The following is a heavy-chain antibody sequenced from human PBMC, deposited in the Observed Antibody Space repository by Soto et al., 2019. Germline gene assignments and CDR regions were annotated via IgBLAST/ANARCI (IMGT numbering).Heavy chain of an antibody. D-gene: IGHD1-26*01. CDR2: IYYSGST. V-gene: IGHV4-59*01. Sequence: SETLSLTCTVSGGSISSYYCSWIRQPPGKGLEWIGYIYYSGSTNYNPSLKSRVTISVDTSKNQFSLKLSSVTAADAAVYYCASAGRWMGATTTVDYWGQGTRVTFSS. CDR3: ASAGRWMGATTTVDY. CDR1: GGSISSYY. J-gene: IGHJ4*02.